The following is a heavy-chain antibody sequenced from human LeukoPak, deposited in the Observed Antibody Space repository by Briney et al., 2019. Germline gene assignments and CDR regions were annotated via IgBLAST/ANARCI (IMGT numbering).Heavy chain of an antibody. CDR2: ISGSGGSP. CDR1: GFSFSDHV. D-gene: IGHD3-10*01. CDR3: AKEGGWFGVSGFDY. J-gene: IGHJ4*02. V-gene: IGHV3-23*01. Sequence: GGSLRLSCEASGFSFSDHVMTWVRQAPGKGLAWVAGISGSGGSPWYADSVKGRFAISRDNSKNTLYLQMNSLRVEDTAIYYCAKEGGWFGVSGFDYWGQGTLVTVSS.